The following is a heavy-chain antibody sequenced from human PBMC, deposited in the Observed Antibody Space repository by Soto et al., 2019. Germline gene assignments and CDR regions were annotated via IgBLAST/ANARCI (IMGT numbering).Heavy chain of an antibody. D-gene: IGHD3-22*01. CDR2: ISSSSSYI. V-gene: IGHV3-21*01. Sequence: PGGSLRLSCAASGFTFSSYSMNWVRQAPGKGLEWVSSISSSSSYIYYADSVKGRFTISRDNAKNSLYLQMNSLRAEDTAVYYCARALLLGSPHAFDIWGQGTIVTVSS. CDR3: ARALLLGSPHAFDI. CDR1: GFTFSSYS. J-gene: IGHJ3*02.